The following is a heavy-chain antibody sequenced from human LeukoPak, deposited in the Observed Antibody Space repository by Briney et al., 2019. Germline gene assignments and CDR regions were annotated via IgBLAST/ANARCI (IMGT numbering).Heavy chain of an antibody. Sequence: SETLSLTCTVSGGSISSGDYYWSWIRQPPGKGLEWIGYIYYSGSTYYNPSLKSRVTISVDTSKNQFSLKLSSVTAADTAVYYCARALSWPFYFDYWGQGTLVTVSS. D-gene: IGHD2-15*01. CDR1: GGSISSGDYY. CDR3: ARALSWPFYFDY. V-gene: IGHV4-30-4*01. J-gene: IGHJ4*02. CDR2: IYYSGST.